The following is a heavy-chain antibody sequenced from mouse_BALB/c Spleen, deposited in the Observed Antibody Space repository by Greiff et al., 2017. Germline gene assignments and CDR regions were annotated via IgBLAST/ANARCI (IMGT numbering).Heavy chain of an antibody. V-gene: IGHV5-17*02. CDR2: ISSGSSTI. J-gene: IGHJ4*01. CDR3: ARSGRYGGDAMDY. CDR1: GFTFSSFG. Sequence: EVQGVESGGGLVQPGGSRKLSCAASGFTFSSFGMHWVRQAPEKGLEWVAYISSGSSTIYYADTVKGRFTISRDNPKNTLFLQMTSLRSEDTAMYYCARSGRYGGDAMDYWGQGTSVTVSS. D-gene: IGHD2-14*01.